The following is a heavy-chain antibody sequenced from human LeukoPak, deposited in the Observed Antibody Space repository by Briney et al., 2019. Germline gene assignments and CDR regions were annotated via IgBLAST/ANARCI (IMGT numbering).Heavy chain of an antibody. V-gene: IGHV3-23*01. CDR3: ARDLSAVAGTALFDP. CDR2: ISGIGGST. Sequence: PGGSLRLSCAASGFTFSSYAMSWVRQAPGKGLEWVSAISGIGGSTYYAGSVKGRFTISRDNSKNTLYLQMNSLKTEDTAVYYCARDLSAVAGTALFDPWGQGTLVTVSS. J-gene: IGHJ5*02. D-gene: IGHD6-19*01. CDR1: GFTFSSYA.